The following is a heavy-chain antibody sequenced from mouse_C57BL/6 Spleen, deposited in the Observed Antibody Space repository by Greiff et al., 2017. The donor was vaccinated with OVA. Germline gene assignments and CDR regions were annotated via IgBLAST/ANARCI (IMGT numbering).Heavy chain of an antibody. Sequence: EVKLVESEGGLVQPGSSMKLSCTASGFTFSDYYMAWVRQVPEKGLEWVANINYDGSSTYYLDSLKSRFIISRDNAKNILYLQMSSLKSEDTATYYCARDQGDGYFDVWGTGTTVTVSS. V-gene: IGHV5-16*01. CDR2: INYDGSST. D-gene: IGHD3-2*02. J-gene: IGHJ1*03. CDR1: GFTFSDYY. CDR3: ARDQGDGYFDV.